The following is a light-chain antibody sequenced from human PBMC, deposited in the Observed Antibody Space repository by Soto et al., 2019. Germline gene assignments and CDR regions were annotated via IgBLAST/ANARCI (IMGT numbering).Light chain of an antibody. CDR2: GAS. CDR1: QSVSSTY. CDR3: EQYGRSPPFT. Sequence: EIVLTQSPGTLSLSPGERATLSFRAGQSVSSTYIDWYQQNPGQAPRLLIYGASSRATGIPDRFSGSGSATDFTLTISRLEPEDFAGYFCEQYGRSPPFTFGRGTKVEIK. V-gene: IGKV3-20*01. J-gene: IGKJ2*01.